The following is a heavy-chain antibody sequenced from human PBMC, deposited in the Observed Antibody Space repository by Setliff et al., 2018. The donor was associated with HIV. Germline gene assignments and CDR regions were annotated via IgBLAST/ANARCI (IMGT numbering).Heavy chain of an antibody. D-gene: IGHD3-10*01. CDR2: LYASGST. Sequence: PSETLSLTCSVSGGSISSGNYYWSWIRQPAGKGLEWIGHLYASGSTNYNPSLNSRVTISIDTSKNHFSLNLKSVTAADTAVYYCARGARATFGELLKANWFDPWGQGTLVTVSS. V-gene: IGHV4-61*09. CDR3: ARGARATFGELLKANWFDP. J-gene: IGHJ5*02. CDR1: GGSISSGNYY.